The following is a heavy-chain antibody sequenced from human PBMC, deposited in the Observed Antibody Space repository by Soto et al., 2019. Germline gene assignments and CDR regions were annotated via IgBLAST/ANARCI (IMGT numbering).Heavy chain of an antibody. Sequence: GGSLRLSCAASGFSFSSYSMNGVRQAPGKGLEWVSYISSSSITIYYADSVKGRFTISRGNAKNSMYLQMNGLRAEDTAVYYCARERFLEWLSYYFDYWGHGTLVTVSS. CDR3: ARERFLEWLSYYFDY. J-gene: IGHJ4*01. CDR1: GFSFSSYS. CDR2: ISSSSITI. V-gene: IGHV3-48*04. D-gene: IGHD3-3*01.